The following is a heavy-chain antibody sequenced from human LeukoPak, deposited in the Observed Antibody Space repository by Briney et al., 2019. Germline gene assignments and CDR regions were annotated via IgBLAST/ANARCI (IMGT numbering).Heavy chain of an antibody. CDR2: ISSSGNST. D-gene: IGHD3-22*01. Sequence: GGSLRLSCAASGFTFSDYYMSWIRQAPGKGLEWVSYISSSGNSTYYSDSVRGRFTISRDNAKNSLHLQMNSLRAEDTAVYYCARVGYDSSGYSCPHWGQGTLVTVSS. CDR3: ARVGYDSSGYSCPH. J-gene: IGHJ4*02. V-gene: IGHV3-11*01. CDR1: GFTFSDYY.